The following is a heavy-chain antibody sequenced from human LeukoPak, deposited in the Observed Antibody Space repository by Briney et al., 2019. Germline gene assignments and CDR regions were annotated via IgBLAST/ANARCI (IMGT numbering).Heavy chain of an antibody. Sequence: GGSLRLSCAASGFTFSSYAMSWVRQAPGKGLEWVSGISGSGGRTYYADSVKGRFTISRDNSKNTLYLQMNSLRAEDTAVYYCAKRDSTWWGPHYYYMDVWGKGTTVTISS. V-gene: IGHV3-23*01. CDR2: ISGSGGRT. CDR3: AKRDSTWWGPHYYYMDV. J-gene: IGHJ6*03. D-gene: IGHD2-15*01. CDR1: GFTFSSYA.